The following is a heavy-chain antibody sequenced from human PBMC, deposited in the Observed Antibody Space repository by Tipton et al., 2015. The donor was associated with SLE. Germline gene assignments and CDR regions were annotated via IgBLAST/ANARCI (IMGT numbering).Heavy chain of an antibody. D-gene: IGHD5-18*01. CDR3: ARGGVDTAMVDY. Sequence: LRLSCTVSGYSISSGYYWGWIRQPPGKGLEWIGSIYHSGSTYYNPSLKSRVTISVDTSKNQFSLKLSSVTAADTAVYYCARGGVDTAMVDYWGQGTLVTVSS. CDR1: GYSISSGYY. CDR2: IYHSGST. V-gene: IGHV4-38-2*02. J-gene: IGHJ4*02.